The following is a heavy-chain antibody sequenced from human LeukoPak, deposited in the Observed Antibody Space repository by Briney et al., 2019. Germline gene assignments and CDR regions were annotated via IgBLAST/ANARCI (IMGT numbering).Heavy chain of an antibody. Sequence: SETLSLTCTVSGGSISSSSYYWGWVRQPPGKGLEWIGSIDYSGRTYYNPSLKSRVTISVDTSKDQLSLKLSSVTATDTAVYYCASDGGYSHGFTADYWGQGTLVTVSS. CDR1: GGSISSSSYY. D-gene: IGHD5-18*01. V-gene: IGHV4-39*01. CDR2: IDYSGRT. CDR3: ASDGGYSHGFTADY. J-gene: IGHJ4*02.